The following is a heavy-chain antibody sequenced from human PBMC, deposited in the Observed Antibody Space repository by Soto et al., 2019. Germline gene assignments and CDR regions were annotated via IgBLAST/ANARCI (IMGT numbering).Heavy chain of an antibody. V-gene: IGHV3-15*01. CDR1: GFTFSNAW. Sequence: PGGSLRLSCAASGFTFSNAWMSWVRQAPGKGLEWVGRIKSKTDGGTTDYAAPVKGRFTISRDDSKNTLYLQMNSLKTEDTAVYYCAREVMYNWNDPNFDYWGQGTLVTVSS. CDR2: IKSKTDGGTT. D-gene: IGHD1-1*01. J-gene: IGHJ4*02. CDR3: AREVMYNWNDPNFDY.